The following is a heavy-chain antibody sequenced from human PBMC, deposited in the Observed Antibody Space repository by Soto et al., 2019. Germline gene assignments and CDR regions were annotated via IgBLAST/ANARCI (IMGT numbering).Heavy chain of an antibody. D-gene: IGHD2-2*01. CDR2: INHSGST. Sequence: QVQLQQWGAGLLKPSETLSLTCAVYGGSFSGYYWSWIRQPPGKGLEWIGEINHSGSTNYNPSLKSRVTISVDTSKNQFSRKLSSVTAADTAVYYCARGGIVVVPAAMGESDYWGQGTLVTVSS. V-gene: IGHV4-34*01. J-gene: IGHJ4*02. CDR1: GGSFSGYY. CDR3: ARGGIVVVPAAMGESDY.